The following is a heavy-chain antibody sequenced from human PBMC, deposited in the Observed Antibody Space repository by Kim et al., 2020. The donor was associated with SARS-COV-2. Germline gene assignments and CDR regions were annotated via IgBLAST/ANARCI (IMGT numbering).Heavy chain of an antibody. CDR2: IKSKTDGGTT. V-gene: IGHV3-15*01. Sequence: GGSLRLSCAASGFTISNAWMNWVRQAPGKGLEWVGRIKSKTDGGTTDYAAPVKGRFTISRDDSKNTLILQMNSLKTEDTAMYFCTTEPLYYYDSSGYYGLRFDFWGQGTLVTVSS. CDR1: GFTISNAW. CDR3: TTEPLYYYDSSGYYGLRFDF. D-gene: IGHD3-22*01. J-gene: IGHJ4*02.